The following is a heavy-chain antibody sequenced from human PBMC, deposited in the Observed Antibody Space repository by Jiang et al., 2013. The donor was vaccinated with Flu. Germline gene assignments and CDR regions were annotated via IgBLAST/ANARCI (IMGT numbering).Heavy chain of an antibody. CDR1: GYSFNNYW. Sequence: PGESLKISCKGSGYSFNNYWIAWVRQMPGKGLEWMGVIYPGDSDTRYRPSFQGKVTFTADKFTATAYLQWSSLKASDTAMYYCARHNTGGYTYGWVPFDLWGRGTLVSVSS. CDR3: ARHNTGGYTYGWVPFDL. D-gene: IGHD5-18*01. J-gene: IGHJ2*01. CDR2: IYPGDSDT. V-gene: IGHV5-51*01.